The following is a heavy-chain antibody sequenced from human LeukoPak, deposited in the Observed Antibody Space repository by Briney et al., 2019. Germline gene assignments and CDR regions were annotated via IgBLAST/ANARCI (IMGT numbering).Heavy chain of an antibody. CDR1: GFTFSSYA. Sequence: PGGSLRLSCAASGFTFSSYAMHWVRQAPGKGLEWVAVISYDGSNKYYADSVEGRFTISRDNSKNTLYLQMNSLRAEDTAVYYCARVSIAALDYWGQGTLVTVSS. D-gene: IGHD6-6*01. CDR2: ISYDGSNK. J-gene: IGHJ4*02. CDR3: ARVSIAALDY. V-gene: IGHV3-30-3*01.